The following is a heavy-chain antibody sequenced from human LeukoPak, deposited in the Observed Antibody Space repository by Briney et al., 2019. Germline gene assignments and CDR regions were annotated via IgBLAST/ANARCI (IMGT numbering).Heavy chain of an antibody. D-gene: IGHD5-24*01. CDR2: ITPSGGT. CDR3: ARDRYGDGFAHLDS. CDR1: GYTFTSYA. J-gene: IGHJ4*02. V-gene: IGHV1-2*02. Sequence: GASVKVSCKASGYTFTSYAIHWVRQAPGQGLEWMGWITPSGGTNYPQKFQGRVAITWDTSITTAYMDLSRLTSDDTAVYYCARDRYGDGFAHLDSWGQGALVTVSS.